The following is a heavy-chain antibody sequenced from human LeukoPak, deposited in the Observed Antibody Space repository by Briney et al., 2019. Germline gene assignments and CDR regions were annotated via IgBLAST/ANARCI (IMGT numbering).Heavy chain of an antibody. CDR3: ARDQRRRAAAVNY. Sequence: SGVSLRLSCAASGFTFSSYGMHWVRQAPGKGLEWVAVIWYDGSNKYYADSVKGRFTISRDNSKNTLYLQMNSLRAEDTAVYYCARDQRRRAAAVNYWGQGTLVTVSS. CDR2: IWYDGSNK. D-gene: IGHD6-13*01. V-gene: IGHV3-33*01. J-gene: IGHJ4*02. CDR1: GFTFSSYG.